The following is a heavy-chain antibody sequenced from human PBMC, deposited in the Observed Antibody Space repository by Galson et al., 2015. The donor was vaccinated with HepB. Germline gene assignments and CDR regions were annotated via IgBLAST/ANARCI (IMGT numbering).Heavy chain of an antibody. Sequence: SVKVSCKVSGYTFTSYGISWVRQAPGQGLEWMGWISAYNGNTNYAQKLQGRVTMTTDTSTSTAYMELRSLRSDGTAVYYCARGDQRWLQPHAFDIWGQGTMVTVSS. D-gene: IGHD5-24*01. CDR1: GYTFTSYG. CDR2: ISAYNGNT. V-gene: IGHV1-18*04. J-gene: IGHJ3*02. CDR3: ARGDQRWLQPHAFDI.